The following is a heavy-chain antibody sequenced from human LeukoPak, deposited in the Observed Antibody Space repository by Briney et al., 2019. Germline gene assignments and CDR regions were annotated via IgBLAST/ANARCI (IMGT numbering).Heavy chain of an antibody. D-gene: IGHD3-10*01. CDR3: TKWSGFGDD. J-gene: IGHJ4*02. CDR1: GFTFSSNS. Sequence: PGGSLRLSCAASGFTFSSNSKTWVRQTPGKGLEWVSGISGSGDSTFYADSVKGRFTISRDNSRNTLYLQMSSLRPEDTAVYYCTKWSGFGDDWGQGTLVTVSS. CDR2: ISGSGDST. V-gene: IGHV3-23*01.